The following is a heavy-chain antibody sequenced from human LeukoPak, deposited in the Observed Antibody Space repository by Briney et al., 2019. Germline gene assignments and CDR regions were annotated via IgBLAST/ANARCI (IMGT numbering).Heavy chain of an antibody. D-gene: IGHD2-15*01. CDR2: IYSGGST. J-gene: IGHJ2*01. Sequence: PGGSLRLSCAASGFTVSSNYMSWVRQAPGKGLDWVSIIYSGGSTFYADSVKGRFTISRDNSKKTLYLQMNSLRAEDTAVYYCARRRMVAALMNWYFDLWGRGTRVTVSS. V-gene: IGHV3-66*02. CDR3: ARRRMVAALMNWYFDL. CDR1: GFTVSSNY.